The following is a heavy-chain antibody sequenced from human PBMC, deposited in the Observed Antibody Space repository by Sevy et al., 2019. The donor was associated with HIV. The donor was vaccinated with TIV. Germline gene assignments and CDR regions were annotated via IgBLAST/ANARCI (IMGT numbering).Heavy chain of an antibody. Sequence: SETLPLTCTVSGGSISSYYWSWIRRPPGKGLEWIGYVYYSGSTNDNPSLKSRVTISVDTSKNQFSLKLSSVTAADTAVYYCATAFIVPAAISWFDPWGQGTLVTVSS. CDR1: GGSISSYY. D-gene: IGHD2-2*01. V-gene: IGHV4-59*01. J-gene: IGHJ5*02. CDR2: VYYSGST. CDR3: ATAFIVPAAISWFDP.